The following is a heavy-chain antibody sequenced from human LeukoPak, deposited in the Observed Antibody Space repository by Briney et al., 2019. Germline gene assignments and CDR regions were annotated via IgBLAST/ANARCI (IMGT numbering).Heavy chain of an antibody. V-gene: IGHV3-7*03. J-gene: IGHJ4*02. CDR1: GFSFSNYW. CDR3: ARLVGDVTTWDC. CDR2: IKQDESER. D-gene: IGHD1-26*01. Sequence: GGSLRLSCTASGFSFSNYWMSWVRQAPGKGLEWVASIKQDESERYYVDSVKGRFTTSRDNAKSSLYLQMNALRGEDTAVYYCARLVGDVTTWDCWGQGTLVTVSS.